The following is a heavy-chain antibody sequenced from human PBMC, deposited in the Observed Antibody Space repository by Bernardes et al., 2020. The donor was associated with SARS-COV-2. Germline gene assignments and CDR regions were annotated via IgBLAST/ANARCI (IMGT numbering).Heavy chain of an antibody. CDR2: INWNGDST. V-gene: IGHV3-9*01. CDR1: GFSFDDYA. Sequence: GGSLRLSCAASGFSFDDYAMHWVRQVPGRGLEWVAGINWNGDSTGYVDSVKGRFTISRDNTKSTLSLQMNSLKSEDTAIYYCLKEGFYQGRAYYFFYYFNLWGHGTPVTVSS. J-gene: IGHJ2*01. CDR3: LKEGFYQGRAYYFFYYFNL. D-gene: IGHD3-22*01.